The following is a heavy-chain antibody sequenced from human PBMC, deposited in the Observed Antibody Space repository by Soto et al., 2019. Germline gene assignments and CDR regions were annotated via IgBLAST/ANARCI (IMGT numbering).Heavy chain of an antibody. CDR3: AGGVEVAGRGWFDP. CDR1: GGTFSSYA. Sequence: QVQLVQSGAEVKKPGSSVKVSCKASGGTFSSYAISWVRQAPGQGLEWMGGIIPIFGTANYAQKFQGRVTITADESTSTAYMEQSSVRSEDTAVYYGAGGVEVAGRGWFDPWGQGTLVTVSS. V-gene: IGHV1-69*01. J-gene: IGHJ5*02. D-gene: IGHD6-19*01. CDR2: IIPIFGTA.